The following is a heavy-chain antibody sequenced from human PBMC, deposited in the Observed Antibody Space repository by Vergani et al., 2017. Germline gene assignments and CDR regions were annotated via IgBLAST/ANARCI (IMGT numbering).Heavy chain of an antibody. CDR1: GYTFTGYY. CDR2: INPNSGGT. V-gene: IGHV1-2*02. D-gene: IGHD3-10*01. J-gene: IGHJ4*02. Sequence: QVQLVQSGAEVKKPGASVKVSCKDSGYTFTGYYMHWVRQAPGQGLEWMGWINPNSGGTNYAQKLQGRVTMTRDTSISTAYMELSRLRSDDTAVYYCARSSRITMVRGVTDYWGQGTLVTVSS. CDR3: ARSSRITMVRGVTDY.